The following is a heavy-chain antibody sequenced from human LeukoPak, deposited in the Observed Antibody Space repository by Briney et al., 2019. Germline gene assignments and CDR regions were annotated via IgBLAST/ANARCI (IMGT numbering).Heavy chain of an antibody. CDR1: GYTFTNYG. Sequence: GASVKVSCKASGYTFTNYGINWVRQAPGQGLEWMGWTSTYNGNTNYAQNLQGRVTMTTDTSTSTAYMELRSLRSDDTAVYYCARAPYCSSGCCNYFYYSMGVWGQGTTVTVSS. J-gene: IGHJ6*02. CDR3: ARAPYCSSGCCNYFYYSMGV. D-gene: IGHD2-15*01. CDR2: TSTYNGNT. V-gene: IGHV1-18*01.